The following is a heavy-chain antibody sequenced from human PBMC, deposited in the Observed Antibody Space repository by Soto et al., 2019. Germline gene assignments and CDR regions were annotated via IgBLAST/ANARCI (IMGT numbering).Heavy chain of an antibody. CDR2: ISSSGSTI. Sequence: PGGSLRLSCAASGFTFSDYYMSWIRQAPGKGLEWVSYISSSGSTIYYAETVKGRFNNTRDNANNSLYLQMNSLRAEDTSVYYCARDSLAGDYDDAFDIWGQGTMVTVSS. CDR3: ARDSLAGDYDDAFDI. V-gene: IGHV3-11*04. J-gene: IGHJ3*02. CDR1: GFTFSDYY. D-gene: IGHD4-17*01.